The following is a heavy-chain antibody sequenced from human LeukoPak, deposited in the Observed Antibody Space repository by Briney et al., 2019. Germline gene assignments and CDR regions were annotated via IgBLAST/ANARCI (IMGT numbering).Heavy chain of an antibody. CDR2: IWYDGSNE. CDR3: VRDRSGSYPYYFDF. CDR1: GFTFSTYG. Sequence: PGGSLRLSCAASGFTFSTYGMHWVRQAQGKGLEWVALIWYDGSNENYADSVKGRFTISRDNAKNSLYLETNSLRAEDTAVYYCVRDRSGSYPYYFDFWGQGTLLTASS. D-gene: IGHD1-26*01. V-gene: IGHV3-33*01. J-gene: IGHJ4*02.